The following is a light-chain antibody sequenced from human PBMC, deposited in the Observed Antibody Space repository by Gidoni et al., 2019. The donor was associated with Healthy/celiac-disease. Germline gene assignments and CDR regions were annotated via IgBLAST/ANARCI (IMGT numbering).Light chain of an antibody. Sequence: DIQMTQSPSSLSASVGDRVTITCRASQSISIHLNWYQQKLGKASNLLIYAASSLQSGVSSRFSGSGSGTEFTLTISSLQPEDFATYYCQQSYITPYTFGQXTKVEIK. CDR1: QSISIH. CDR3: QQSYITPYT. CDR2: AAS. J-gene: IGKJ2*01. V-gene: IGKV1-39*01.